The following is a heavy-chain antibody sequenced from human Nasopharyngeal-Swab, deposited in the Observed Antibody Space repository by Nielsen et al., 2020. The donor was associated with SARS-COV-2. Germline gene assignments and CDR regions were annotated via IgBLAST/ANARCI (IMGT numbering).Heavy chain of an antibody. J-gene: IGHJ6*02. CDR3: ARHRGIYYYYYGMDV. CDR1: GGSISSSSYY. D-gene: IGHD3-10*01. V-gene: IGHV4-39*01. Sequence: SETLSLTCTVSGGSISSSSYYWGWIRQPPGKGLEWIGSIYYSGSTYYNPSLKSRVTISVDTSKNQFSLKLSSVTAADTAVYYCARHRGIYYYYYGMDVWGQGTTVT. CDR2: IYYSGST.